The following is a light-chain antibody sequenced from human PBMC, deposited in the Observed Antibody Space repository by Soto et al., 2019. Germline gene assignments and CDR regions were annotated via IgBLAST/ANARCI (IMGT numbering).Light chain of an antibody. V-gene: IGLV2-14*01. CDR2: EVS. Sequence: QSALTQPPSASGSPGQSVTISCTGTSSDVGGYKFVSWYQQHPGKAPKLMVFEVSNRPSGVSYRFSGSKSGNTASLTISGLQAEDEADYFCSSYSISTAYLFGTGTKLTVL. J-gene: IGLJ1*01. CDR1: SSDVGGYKF. CDR3: SSYSISTAYL.